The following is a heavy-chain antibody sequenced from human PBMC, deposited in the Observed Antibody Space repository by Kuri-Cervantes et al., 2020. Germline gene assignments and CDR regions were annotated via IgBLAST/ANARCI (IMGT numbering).Heavy chain of an antibody. J-gene: IGHJ4*02. CDR2: IRYDGSNQ. D-gene: IGHD3-10*01. CDR3: ATMPESMVRGVMIVDY. Sequence: GESLKISCAASGFTFSTYGMHWVRQAPGKGLEWVAFIRYDGSNQYYPDSVKGRFTISRDNAKNSLYLQMNSLRAEDTAVYYCATMPESMVRGVMIVDYWGQGTLVTVSS. V-gene: IGHV3-30*02. CDR1: GFTFSTYG.